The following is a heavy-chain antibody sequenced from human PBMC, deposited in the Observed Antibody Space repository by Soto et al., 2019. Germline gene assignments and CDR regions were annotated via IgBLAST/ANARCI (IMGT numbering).Heavy chain of an antibody. J-gene: IGHJ6*02. V-gene: IGHV1-69*12. CDR1: GGTFSSYA. D-gene: IGHD2-2*01. CDR2: IIPIFGTA. Sequence: QVQLVQSGAEVKKPGSSVKVSCKASGGTFSSYAISWVRQAPGQGLEWMGGIIPIFGTANYAQKFQGRVTITADESTSTAYMGLSSLRSEDTAVYYCARGVGEIVLVPAAHWVGMDVWGQGTTVTVSS. CDR3: ARGVGEIVLVPAAHWVGMDV.